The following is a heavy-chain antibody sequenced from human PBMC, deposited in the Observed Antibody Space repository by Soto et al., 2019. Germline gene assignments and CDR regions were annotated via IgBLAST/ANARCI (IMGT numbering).Heavy chain of an antibody. CDR2: ISSSSSTI. J-gene: IGHJ4*02. CDR3: AFVPAAIDFDY. V-gene: IGHV3-48*01. CDR1: GFTFSSYS. Sequence: GGSLRLSCAASGFTFSSYSMNWVRQAPGKGLEWVSYISSSSSTIYYADSVKGRFTISRDNAKNSLYLQMNSLRAEDTAVYYCAFVPAAIDFDYWGQGTLVTVSS. D-gene: IGHD2-2*01.